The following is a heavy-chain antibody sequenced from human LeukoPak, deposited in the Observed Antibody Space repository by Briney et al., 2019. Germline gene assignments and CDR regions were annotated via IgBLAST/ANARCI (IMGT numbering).Heavy chain of an antibody. J-gene: IGHJ5*02. D-gene: IGHD3-10*01. CDR2: ISVSGNT. CDR1: GFTLSSYA. V-gene: IGHV3-23*01. Sequence: PGGSLRLSCAASGFTLSSYAMSWVRQGPGKGLEWVSAISVSGNTYHADSVKGRFTISRDSSKNTLYLQMNSLRAGDAAVYYCAKAPLLWFGVNWFDPWGQGTLVTVSS. CDR3: AKAPLLWFGVNWFDP.